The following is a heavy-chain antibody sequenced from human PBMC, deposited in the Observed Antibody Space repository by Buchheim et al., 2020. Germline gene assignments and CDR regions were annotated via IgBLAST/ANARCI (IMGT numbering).Heavy chain of an antibody. V-gene: IGHV1-8*01. CDR1: GYTFTSYD. D-gene: IGHD2-2*02. J-gene: IGHJ6*02. CDR3: ARRYCSSTSCYSHYYGMDV. Sequence: QVQLVQSGAEVKKPGASVKVSCKASGYTFTSYDINWVRQATGQGLEWMGWMNPNSGNTGYAQKFQGRVTMTRNTSLSTAYMELSSLRSEDTAVYYCARRYCSSTSCYSHYYGMDVWGQGTT. CDR2: MNPNSGNT.